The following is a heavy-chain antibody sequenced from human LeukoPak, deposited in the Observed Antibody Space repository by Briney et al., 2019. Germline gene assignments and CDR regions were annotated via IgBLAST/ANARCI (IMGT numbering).Heavy chain of an antibody. CDR2: ISYDGSNK. Sequence: GGSLRLSCAASGFTFSSYGMHWVRQAPGKGLEWVAVISYDGSNKYYADSVKGRFTISRDNSKSTLYLQMNSLRAEDTAVYYCAKDRVVCSSTSCYTRGIDYWGQGTLVTVSS. CDR3: AKDRVVCSSTSCYTRGIDY. CDR1: GFTFSSYG. D-gene: IGHD2-2*02. V-gene: IGHV3-30*18. J-gene: IGHJ4*02.